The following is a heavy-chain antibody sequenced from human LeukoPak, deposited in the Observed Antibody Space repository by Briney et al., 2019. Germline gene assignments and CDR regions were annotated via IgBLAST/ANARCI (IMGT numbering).Heavy chain of an antibody. Sequence: SETLSLTCAVYGGSFSGYYWSWIRQPPGKGLEWIGEINHSGSTNYNPSLKSRVTISVDTSKNQFSLKLSSVTAADTAVYYCAKSKPYIAMPNYYYYGMDVWGQGTTVTVSS. D-gene: IGHD5-18*01. V-gene: IGHV4-34*01. CDR1: GGSFSGYY. J-gene: IGHJ6*02. CDR3: AKSKPYIAMPNYYYYGMDV. CDR2: INHSGST.